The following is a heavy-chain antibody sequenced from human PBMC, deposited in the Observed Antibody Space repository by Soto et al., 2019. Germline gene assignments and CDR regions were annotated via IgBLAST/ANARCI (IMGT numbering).Heavy chain of an antibody. V-gene: IGHV3-13*01. CDR2: IGTAGGT. D-gene: IGHD2-15*01. Sequence: GGSLRLSCEASGFTFSGFDMHWVRQPTGKGLEWVSTIGTAGGTYYAVSVKGRFTISRDNAKNSLSLQMNSLRAGDTAVYFCARGQEVGAHFFDSWGQGTQVTVSS. CDR1: GFTFSGFD. J-gene: IGHJ4*02. CDR3: ARGQEVGAHFFDS.